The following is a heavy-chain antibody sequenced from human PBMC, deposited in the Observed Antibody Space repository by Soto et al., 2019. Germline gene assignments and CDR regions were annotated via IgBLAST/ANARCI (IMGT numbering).Heavy chain of an antibody. CDR2: ISYDGSNK. V-gene: IGHV3-30-3*01. Sequence: QVQLVESGGGVVQPGRSLRLSCAASGFTFSSYAMHWVRQAPGTGLEWVAVISYDGSNKYYADSVKGRFTISRDNSKNTLYLQMNSLRAEDTAVYYCARVGVAAAGKSYYYYYGMDVWGQGTTVTVSS. CDR3: ARVGVAAAGKSYYYYYGMDV. J-gene: IGHJ6*02. D-gene: IGHD6-13*01. CDR1: GFTFSSYA.